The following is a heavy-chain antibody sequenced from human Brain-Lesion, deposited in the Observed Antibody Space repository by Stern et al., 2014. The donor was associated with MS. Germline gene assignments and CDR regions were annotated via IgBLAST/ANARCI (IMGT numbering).Heavy chain of an antibody. CDR2: IYYSGNT. D-gene: IGHD2-15*01. V-gene: IGHV4-39*01. CDR1: GGSVSSTSYA. Sequence: QVHLVESGPGLVKPSETLSLTCTVAGGSVSSTSYAWAWIRQPPGKGLEWIGTIYYSGNTYYSPSPKSLLTISLENSKNSFPLTLSSVTAADTAVYYCAGEEDIRYCSGGSCTGNWFDPWGQGTLVTVSS. CDR3: AGEEDIRYCSGGSCTGNWFDP. J-gene: IGHJ5*02.